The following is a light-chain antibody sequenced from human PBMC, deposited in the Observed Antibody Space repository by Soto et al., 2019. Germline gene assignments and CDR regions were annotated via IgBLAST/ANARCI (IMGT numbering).Light chain of an antibody. CDR2: WAS. V-gene: IGKV4-1*01. Sequence: DIVMTQSPDSLAVSLGERATINCKSSQSILYNSNNKNYLAWYQQKAGQPPKLLIYWASTRESGVPDRFSGSGSCTDFTLTISSLQAEDVAVYYCQQYHDTPRTFGQGTKVHIK. CDR3: QQYHDTPRT. J-gene: IGKJ1*01. CDR1: QSILYNSNNKNY.